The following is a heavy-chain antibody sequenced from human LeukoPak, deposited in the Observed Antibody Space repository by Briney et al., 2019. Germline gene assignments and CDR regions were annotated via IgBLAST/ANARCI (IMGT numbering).Heavy chain of an antibody. D-gene: IGHD2-15*01. V-gene: IGHV3-7*01. CDR1: GFTFSSYS. Sequence: GGSLRLSCAASGFTFSSYSMNWVRQAPGKGLEWVANIKKDGSEKYYVDSVKGRFTISRDNAKKSLYLQMNSLRSEDTAVYYCANVGLYCSGSNCYEWDFEYWGQRTLVTVSS. CDR3: ANVGLYCSGSNCYEWDFEY. J-gene: IGHJ4*02. CDR2: IKKDGSEK.